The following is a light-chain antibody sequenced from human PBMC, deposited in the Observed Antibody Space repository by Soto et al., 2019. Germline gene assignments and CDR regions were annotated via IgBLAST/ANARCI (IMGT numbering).Light chain of an antibody. V-gene: IGKV3-20*01. CDR1: QSVGNS. CDR2: GAS. Sequence: IVLTQSPATRSLSPGERATLSCRASQSVGNSLAWYQQKPGQAPRLVIYGASSRATGIPDRFSASGSGTDFTITISRLENEDFAVYVCQQYSSSPVTFGQGTKVDIK. CDR3: QQYSSSPVT. J-gene: IGKJ1*01.